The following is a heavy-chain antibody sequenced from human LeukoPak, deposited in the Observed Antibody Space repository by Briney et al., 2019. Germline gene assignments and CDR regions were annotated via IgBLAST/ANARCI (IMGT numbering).Heavy chain of an antibody. Sequence: GGSLRLSCAASELTFSNYGMHWVRQAPGKGRGWVAFIRYDGSNKYYADSVKGRFTISRDNSKNTLYLQMNSLRAEDTAVYYCAKIPGYCSNGVCWSASKSGWGQGTLVTVSS. J-gene: IGHJ4*02. CDR1: ELTFSNYG. V-gene: IGHV3-30*02. CDR2: IRYDGSNK. D-gene: IGHD2-8*01. CDR3: AKIPGYCSNGVCWSASKSG.